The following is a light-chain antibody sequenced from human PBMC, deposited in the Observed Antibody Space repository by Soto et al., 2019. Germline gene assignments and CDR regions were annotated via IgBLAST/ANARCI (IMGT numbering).Light chain of an antibody. J-gene: IGLJ3*02. CDR2: RDN. CDR1: SSNLGRNY. V-gene: IGLV1-47*01. CDR3: LAWDASLSAWV. Sequence: QTVLTQPPSASGTPGQRVTISCSGSSSNLGRNYVYWYQQVPGTAPKLLISRDNQRPSGVPDRVSGSKSGTSASLAISGLRSDDEADYYCLAWDASLSAWVFGGGTKVTVL.